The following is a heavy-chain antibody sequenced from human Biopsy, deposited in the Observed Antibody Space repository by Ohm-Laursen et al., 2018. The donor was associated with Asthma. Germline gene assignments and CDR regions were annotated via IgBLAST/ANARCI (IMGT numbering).Heavy chain of an antibody. J-gene: IGHJ4*02. Sequence: SDTLSLTWAVSGGSISSNFYHWSWVRQPPGKGLEGIGYIYYIGSTYYNPSLKSRVAISLDTSKNQFSLKLSSVTAADTAVYFCARRGGVRRYFDYWGQGTLVTVSS. V-gene: IGHV4-30-4*02. CDR1: GGSISSNFYH. CDR2: IYYIGST. D-gene: IGHD3-16*01. CDR3: ARRGGVRRYFDY.